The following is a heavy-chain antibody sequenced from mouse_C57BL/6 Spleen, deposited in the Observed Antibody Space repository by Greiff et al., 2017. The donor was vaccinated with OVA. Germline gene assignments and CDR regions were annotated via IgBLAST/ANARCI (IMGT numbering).Heavy chain of an antibody. CDR3: ARHNWDWYFDV. CDR2: IWSDGST. CDR1: GFSFTSYG. Sequence: VQLVESGPGLVAPSQCLSITCTVSGFSFTSYGVHWVRQPPGKGLEWLVVIWSDGSTTYYSAPNSRLGISKDNSKSQVSLKMNSLQTEDTAMYYCARHNWDWYFDVWGTGTTVTVSS. J-gene: IGHJ1*03. D-gene: IGHD4-1*02. V-gene: IGHV2-6-1*01.